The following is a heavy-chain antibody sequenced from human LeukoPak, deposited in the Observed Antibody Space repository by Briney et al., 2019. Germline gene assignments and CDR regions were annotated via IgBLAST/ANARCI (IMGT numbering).Heavy chain of an antibody. CDR2: IIPIFGTA. V-gene: IGHV1-69*05. J-gene: IGHJ3*02. Sequence: SVKVSCKASGGTFSSYAISWVRQAPGQGLEWMGGIIPIFGTANYAQKFQGRVTITTDESTSTAYMELSSLRSEDTAVYYCARVQFCGGDCYYDAFDIWGQGTMVTVSS. CDR3: ARVQFCGGDCYYDAFDI. D-gene: IGHD2-21*01. CDR1: GGTFSSYA.